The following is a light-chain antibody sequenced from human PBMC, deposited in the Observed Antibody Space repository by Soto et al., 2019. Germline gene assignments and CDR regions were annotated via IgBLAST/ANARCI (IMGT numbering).Light chain of an antibody. Sequence: EIVMTQSPATLSVSPGERATLSCRASRSVSSDLAWYQQNPGQAPRLLIYGASTRATGIPARFSGSGSGTEFTLTISSLQSEDYAVYYCQQRSNWPPITFGQGTRLEIK. J-gene: IGKJ5*01. CDR1: RSVSSD. CDR2: GAS. CDR3: QQRSNWPPIT. V-gene: IGKV3-15*01.